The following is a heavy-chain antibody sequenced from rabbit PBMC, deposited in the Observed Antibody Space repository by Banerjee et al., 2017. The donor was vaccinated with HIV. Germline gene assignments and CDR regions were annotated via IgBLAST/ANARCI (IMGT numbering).Heavy chain of an antibody. CDR3: ASNTYDDYGDYFGEYYFNL. CDR1: GIDFSSYYY. J-gene: IGHJ4*01. CDR2: IYTSSGST. D-gene: IGHD2-1*01. V-gene: IGHV1S43*01. Sequence: QLEESGGDLVKPEGSLTLTCKASGIDFSSYYYMYWVRQAPGKGLELIACIYTSSGSTWYASWVNGRFTISRSTSLNTVDLKMTSLTAADTATYFCASNTYDDYGDYFGEYYFNLWGPGTLVTVS.